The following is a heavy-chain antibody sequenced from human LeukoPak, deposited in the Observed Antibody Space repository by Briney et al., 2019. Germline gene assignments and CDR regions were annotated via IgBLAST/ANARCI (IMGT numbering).Heavy chain of an antibody. V-gene: IGHV3-11*04. D-gene: IGHD2-2*01. J-gene: IGHJ4*02. CDR3: ARESLGPAYYFDY. CDR2: ISSSSSTI. CDR1: TSSSYY. Sequence: TSSSYYWGWIRQPPGKGLEWVSYISSSSSTIYYADSVKGRFTISRDNAKNSLYLQMNSLRAEDTAVYYCARESLGPAYYFDYWGQGTLVTVSS.